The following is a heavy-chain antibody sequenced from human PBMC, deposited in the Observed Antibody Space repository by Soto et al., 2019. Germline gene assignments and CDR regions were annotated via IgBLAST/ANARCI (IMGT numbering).Heavy chain of an antibody. D-gene: IGHD2-15*01. CDR1: GFTFDDYA. Sequence: EVQLVESGGGLVQPGRSLRLSCAASGFTFDDYAMHWVRQAPGKGLERVSGISWNSGSIGYADSVKGRFTISRDNAKSALQLQMNSPRAADTALDYCAKVRVLVPAFHFDDGGQGPLVTASP. CDR3: AKVRVLVPAFHFDD. V-gene: IGHV3-9*01. CDR2: ISWNSGSI. J-gene: IGHJ4*02.